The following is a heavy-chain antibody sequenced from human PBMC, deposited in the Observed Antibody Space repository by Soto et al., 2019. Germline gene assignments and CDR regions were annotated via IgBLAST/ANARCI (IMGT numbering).Heavy chain of an antibody. D-gene: IGHD6-6*01. J-gene: IGHJ6*02. V-gene: IGHV4-59*12. CDR3: ASHSSSSLYYYYGMDV. Sequence: PSETLSLTCTVSGDSIRSYYWSWIRQPPGKGLEFIGYMSYSGTTKYNPSLKSRVSISIDTSKNQFSLKLSSVTAADTAVYYCASHSSSSLYYYYGMDVWGQGTTVTVSS. CDR2: MSYSGTT. CDR1: GDSIRSYY.